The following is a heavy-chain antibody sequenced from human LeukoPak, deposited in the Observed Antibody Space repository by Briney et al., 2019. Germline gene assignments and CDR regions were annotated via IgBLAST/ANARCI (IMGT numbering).Heavy chain of an antibody. CDR3: ARLQEDIVVVPAAIPYNWFDP. CDR1: GYIFAAYW. J-gene: IGHJ5*02. CDR2: IYPGDSDT. V-gene: IGHV5-51*01. Sequence: GESLKISCKGSGYIFAAYWIGWVRQMPGKGLEWMGSIYPGDSDTRYSPSFQGQVTISVDRSINTAYLQWNSLNASDTAIYYCARLQEDIVVVPAAIPYNWFDPWGRGSLVTVSS. D-gene: IGHD2-2*01.